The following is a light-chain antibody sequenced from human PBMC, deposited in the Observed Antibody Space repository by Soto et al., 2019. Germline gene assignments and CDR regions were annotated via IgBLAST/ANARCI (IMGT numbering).Light chain of an antibody. V-gene: IGLV2-14*03. CDR1: SSDVGGFNS. CDR3: SSYTSTMTNV. J-gene: IGLJ1*01. Sequence: QSVLTQPASVSGSPGQSSTISCTGTSSDVGGFNSVSWYQLRPGTAPKLILSDVVDRPSGVSYRFSGSNSGNTPSLTIAGTQAADQLDYLCSSYTSTMTNVFGSGTKLTVL. CDR2: DVV.